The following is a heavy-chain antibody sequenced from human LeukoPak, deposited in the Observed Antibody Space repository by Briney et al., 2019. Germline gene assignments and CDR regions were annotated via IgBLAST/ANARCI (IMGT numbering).Heavy chain of an antibody. CDR3: AKDDLTLKSDYVWGSYRLQSLYEVNWFDP. CDR1: GFTFSSYA. V-gene: IGHV3-23*01. Sequence: PGGSLRLSCAASGFTFSSYAMSWVRQAPGKGLEWVSAISGSGGSTYYADSVKGRFTISRDNYKNTLYLQMNSLRAEDTAVYYCAKDDLTLKSDYVWGSYRLQSLYEVNWFDPWGQGTLVTVSS. J-gene: IGHJ5*02. CDR2: ISGSGGST. D-gene: IGHD3-16*02.